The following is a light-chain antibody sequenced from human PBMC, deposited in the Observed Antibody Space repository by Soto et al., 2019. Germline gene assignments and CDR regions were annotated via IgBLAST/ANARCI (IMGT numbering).Light chain of an antibody. CDR3: CSYAGSSSYV. V-gene: IGLV2-11*01. Sequence: QPVLTQPRSVSGSPGQSVTISCTGTSSDVGGYNYVSWYQQHPGKAPKLMIYTVTKRPSGVPDRFSGFKSDNTASLTISGLQADDEADYYCCSYAGSSSYVFGTGTKVTVL. CDR2: TVT. J-gene: IGLJ1*01. CDR1: SSDVGGYNY.